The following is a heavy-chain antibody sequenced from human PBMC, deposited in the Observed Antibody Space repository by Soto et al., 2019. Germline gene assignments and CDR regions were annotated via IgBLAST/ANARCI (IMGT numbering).Heavy chain of an antibody. CDR3: AKDSSLPRFLEWLSRAHFDY. Sequence: GGSLRLSCAASGFTFSSYAMSWVRQAPGKGLEWVSAISGSGGSTYYADSVKGRFTISRDNSKNTLYLQMNSLRAEDTAVYYCAKDSSLPRFLEWLSRAHFDYWGQGTLVTVSS. V-gene: IGHV3-23*01. CDR1: GFTFSSYA. D-gene: IGHD3-3*01. CDR2: ISGSGGST. J-gene: IGHJ4*02.